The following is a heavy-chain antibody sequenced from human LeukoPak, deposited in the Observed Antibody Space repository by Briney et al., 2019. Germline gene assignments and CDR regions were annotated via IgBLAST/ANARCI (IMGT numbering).Heavy chain of an antibody. D-gene: IGHD5-12*01. CDR3: ARDRERVVATMGYY. CDR1: GYTFTSYG. CDR2: ISAYNGNT. V-gene: IGHV1-18*01. Sequence: GASVKVSCKASGYTFTSYGISWVRQAPGQGLEWMGWISAYNGNTNYAQKLQGRVTITTDTSTSTAYMELRCLRSDDTAVYYCARDRERVVATMGYYWGQGTLVTVSS. J-gene: IGHJ4*02.